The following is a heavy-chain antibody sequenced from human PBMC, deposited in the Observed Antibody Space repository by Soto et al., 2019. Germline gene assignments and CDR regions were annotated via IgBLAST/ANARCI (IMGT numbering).Heavy chain of an antibody. V-gene: IGHV6-1*01. J-gene: IGHJ4*02. D-gene: IGHD6-13*01. CDR1: GDSVSSNSAA. Sequence: PSQTLSLTCAISGDSVSSNSAAWNWIRQSPSRGLEWLGRTYYGSKWYNDYAVPVKSRITINPDTSKNQFSLQLNSVTPEDTAVYYCARGDSSSWSENFDYWGQGTLVTVSS. CDR3: ARGDSSSWSENFDY. CDR2: TYYGSKWYN.